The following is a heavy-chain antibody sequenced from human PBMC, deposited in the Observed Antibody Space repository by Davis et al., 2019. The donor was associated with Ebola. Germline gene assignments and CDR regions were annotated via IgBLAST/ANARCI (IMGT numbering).Heavy chain of an antibody. J-gene: IGHJ4*02. CDR3: AGAVTLTTPWY. V-gene: IGHV4-38-2*01. CDR1: GSSISSGSY. Sequence: PSETLSLTCAVSGSSISSGSYWGWIRQPPGKGLEWIGSVYHSGDTHYNPSFKSRVTISADTSKNMLSLRLTSVTAADTAVYSCAGAVTLTTPWYWGQGTQVTVSS. CDR2: VYHSGDT. D-gene: IGHD4-17*01.